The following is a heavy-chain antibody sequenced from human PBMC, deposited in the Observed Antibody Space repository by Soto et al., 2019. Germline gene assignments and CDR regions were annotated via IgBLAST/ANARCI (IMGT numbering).Heavy chain of an antibody. Sequence: PGGSLRLSCAASGFIVSNNYMSWVRQAPGKGLEWVSIPYSGGTTYYADSVKGRFTFSRDNSENTVFLQMNNLRVEDTAVYYCVRDRGGSYWLDPWGQGTLVTVSS. CDR2: PYSGGTT. J-gene: IGHJ5*02. D-gene: IGHD2-15*01. CDR1: GFIVSNNY. CDR3: VRDRGGSYWLDP. V-gene: IGHV3-53*01.